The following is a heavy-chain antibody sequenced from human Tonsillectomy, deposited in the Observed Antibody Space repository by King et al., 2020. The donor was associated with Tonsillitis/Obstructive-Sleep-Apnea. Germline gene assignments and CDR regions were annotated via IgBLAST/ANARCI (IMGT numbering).Heavy chain of an antibody. Sequence: VQLQESGPGLVKPSETLSLTCTVSGGSVSSGSYYWSWIRQPPGKGLEWIGYIYYSGSTNYNPSLKSRATISVDTSKNQFSLKLSSVTAADTAVYYCARRAWDPPSLIDYWGQGILVTVSS. J-gene: IGHJ4*02. D-gene: IGHD1-26*01. CDR1: GGSVSSGSYY. CDR3: ARRAWDPPSLIDY. V-gene: IGHV4-61*01. CDR2: IYYSGST.